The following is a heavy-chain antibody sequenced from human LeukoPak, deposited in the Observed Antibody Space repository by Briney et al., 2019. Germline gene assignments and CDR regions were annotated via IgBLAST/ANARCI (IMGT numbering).Heavy chain of an antibody. D-gene: IGHD2-15*01. CDR2: INHSGST. Sequence: SETLSLTCAVYGGSFSGYYWSWIRQPPGKGLEWIGEINHSGSTNYNPSLKSRVTISVDTSKNQFSLKLSSVTAEDTAVYYCAKVDCSGGSCYGFSYFYYGMDVWGQGTTVTVSS. J-gene: IGHJ6*02. CDR1: GGSFSGYY. CDR3: AKVDCSGGSCYGFSYFYYGMDV. V-gene: IGHV4-34*01.